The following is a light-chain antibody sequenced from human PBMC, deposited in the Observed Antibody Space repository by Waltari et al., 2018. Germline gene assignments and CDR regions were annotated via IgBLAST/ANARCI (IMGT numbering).Light chain of an antibody. CDR1: SSDIGGYGY. J-gene: IGLJ2*01. V-gene: IGLV2-8*01. CDR3: SSYARSASLL. CDR2: EVI. Sequence: QSALTQPPSASGSPGQSVTISCTGTSSDIGGYGYVSWYQQHPGKAPKLIIYEVIERPSGVPDRFSCSKSGNTASLTVSGLQGEDEADYYCSSYARSASLLFGGGTKLTVL.